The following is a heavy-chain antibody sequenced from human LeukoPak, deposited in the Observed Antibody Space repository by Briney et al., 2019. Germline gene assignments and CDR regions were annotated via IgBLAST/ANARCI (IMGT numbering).Heavy chain of an antibody. CDR2: IYYSGST. J-gene: IGHJ4*02. D-gene: IGHD2-15*01. CDR3: ARQEVVVAAPDEYGFFDY. Sequence: PSETLSLTCTVSGGSISSSSYYWGWIRQPPGKGLEWIGSIYYSGSTYYNPSLKSRVTISVDTSKNQFSLKLSSVTAADTAVYYCARQEVVVAAPDEYGFFDYWGQGTLVTVSS. V-gene: IGHV4-39*01. CDR1: GGSISSSSYY.